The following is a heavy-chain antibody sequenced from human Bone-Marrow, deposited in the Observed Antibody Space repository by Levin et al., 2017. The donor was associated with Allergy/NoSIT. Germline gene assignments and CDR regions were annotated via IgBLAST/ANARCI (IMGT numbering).Heavy chain of an antibody. J-gene: IGHJ4*02. Sequence: SQTLSLTCTVSGGSISSYYWSWIRQPPGKGLEWIGYIYYSGSTYYNPSLKSRVTISVDTPKNQFSLKLRSVTAADTAVYYCARHHFGYGSGKMFDFWGQGTLVTVSS. CDR2: IYYSGST. D-gene: IGHD3-10*01. V-gene: IGHV4-59*08. CDR1: GGSISSYY. CDR3: ARHHFGYGSGKMFDF.